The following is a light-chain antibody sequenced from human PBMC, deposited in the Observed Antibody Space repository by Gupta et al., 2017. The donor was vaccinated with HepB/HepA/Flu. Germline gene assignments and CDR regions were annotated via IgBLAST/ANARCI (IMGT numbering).Light chain of an antibody. J-gene: IGKJ4*01. Sequence: IVFPQSPVTLSLSPGERATLSCRASQSVSSSYLAWSQQKPGEAPRLLICGASSRATGIPDRFSGSGSETGFTLTISRLVPEHFAECYCQQYGSSPVTFGGGSKVEIK. CDR2: GAS. CDR1: QSVSSSY. CDR3: QQYGSSPVT. V-gene: IGKV3-20*01.